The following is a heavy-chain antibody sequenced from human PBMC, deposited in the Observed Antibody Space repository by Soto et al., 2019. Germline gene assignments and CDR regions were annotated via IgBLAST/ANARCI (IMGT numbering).Heavy chain of an antibody. D-gene: IGHD3-22*01. J-gene: IGHJ3*01. CDR1: DDSIRSSY. CDR2: IHVSGDR. Sequence: QVQLQASGPRLVKPSETLSLTCSVSDDSIRSSYWSYIRQFAGRGLEWIGRIHVSGDRKYNPSLKISFSINLNKTNNQYDRGLPSATAEAAALSFCSLEREDSYYCESGETYYVGAFDGWGPGTMVSVSS. CDR3: SLEREDSYYCESGETYYVGAFDG. V-gene: IGHV4-4*07.